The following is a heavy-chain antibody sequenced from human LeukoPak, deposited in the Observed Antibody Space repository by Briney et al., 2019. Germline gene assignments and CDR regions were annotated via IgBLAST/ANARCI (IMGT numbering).Heavy chain of an antibody. CDR1: GFTFSSYA. Sequence: GGSLRLSCAASGFTFSSYAMSWVRRAPGKGLEWVSAISGSGNSTYYADSVKGRFTISRDNSKNTLYLQMNSLRAEDTAVYYCANTSSGGSCYYHYYYYDMDVWGKGTTVTVSS. D-gene: IGHD2-15*01. J-gene: IGHJ6*04. CDR2: ISGSGNST. CDR3: ANTSSGGSCYYHYYYYDMDV. V-gene: IGHV3-23*01.